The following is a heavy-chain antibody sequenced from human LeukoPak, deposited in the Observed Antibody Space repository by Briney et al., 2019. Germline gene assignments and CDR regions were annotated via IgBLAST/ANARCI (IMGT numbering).Heavy chain of an antibody. CDR3: ARGYSSSWYVMRWFDP. CDR1: GYTFTSYG. Sequence: GASVKVSCKASGYTFTSYGISWVRQAPGQGLEWMGWISAYNGNTNYAQKLQGRVTMTRNTSMSTAYMELSSLRSEDTAVYYCARGYSSSWYVMRWFDPWGQGTLVTVSS. D-gene: IGHD6-13*01. V-gene: IGHV1-18*01. CDR2: ISAYNGNT. J-gene: IGHJ5*02.